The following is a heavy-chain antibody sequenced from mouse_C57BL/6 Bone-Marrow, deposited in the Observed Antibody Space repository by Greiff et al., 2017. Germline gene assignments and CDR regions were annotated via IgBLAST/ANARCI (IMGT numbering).Heavy chain of an antibody. J-gene: IGHJ3*01. CDR3: AREGDYYGSSPFAY. CDR1: GYTITSYC. CDR2: IDPSDSYT. D-gene: IGHD1-1*01. Sequence: QVQLQQPGAELVMPGASVKLSCKASGYTITSYCMHWVKQRPGQGLEWIGEIDPSDSYTNYNQKFKGKSTLTVDKSSSTAYMQLSSLTSEGSAVYYCAREGDYYGSSPFAYWGQGTLVTVSA. V-gene: IGHV1-69*01.